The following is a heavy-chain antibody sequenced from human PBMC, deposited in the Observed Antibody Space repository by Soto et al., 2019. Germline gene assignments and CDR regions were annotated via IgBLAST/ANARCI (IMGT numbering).Heavy chain of an antibody. Sequence: QVQLVQSGAEVKKPGASVKVSCKASGYTFTSYYMHWVRQAPGQGLEWMGIINPSGGSTSYAQKFQGRVTMTRDRSTSTVYMELSSLRSEDTAVYYCAKGGTVRPLGDNWFDPWGQGTLVTVSS. D-gene: IGHD3-16*01. J-gene: IGHJ5*02. CDR1: GYTFTSYY. V-gene: IGHV1-46*03. CDR2: INPSGGST. CDR3: AKGGTVRPLGDNWFDP.